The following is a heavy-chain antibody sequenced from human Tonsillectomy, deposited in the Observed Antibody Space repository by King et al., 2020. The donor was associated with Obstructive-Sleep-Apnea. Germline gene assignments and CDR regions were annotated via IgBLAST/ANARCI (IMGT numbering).Heavy chain of an antibody. D-gene: IGHD3-22*01. Sequence: QLQESGPGLVKPSETLSLTCTVSGGPISSSSDYWGWIRQTPGKGLEWIGSVYYTWSTHYNPSLKSRLTISMDTSKNQFSLTLTSVTAADTAVYYCARRSSGDYWKRDYFDYWGKGTLATATS. CDR2: VYYTWST. CDR1: GGPISSSSDY. V-gene: IGHV4-39*01. CDR3: ARRSSGDYWKRDYFDY. J-gene: IGHJ4*02.